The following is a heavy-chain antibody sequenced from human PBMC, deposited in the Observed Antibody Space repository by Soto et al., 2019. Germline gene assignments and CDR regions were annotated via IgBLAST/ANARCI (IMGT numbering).Heavy chain of an antibody. J-gene: IGHJ4*02. Sequence: GGSLRLSCAASGFTFSSYSMNWVRQAPGKGLEWVSSISSSSSYIYYADSVKGRFTISRDNAKNSLYRQMNSLRAEDTAVYYCARDSFEDRIVVVPAAFDYWGQGTLVTVSS. CDR2: ISSSSSYI. D-gene: IGHD2-2*01. CDR1: GFTFSSYS. CDR3: ARDSFEDRIVVVPAAFDY. V-gene: IGHV3-21*01.